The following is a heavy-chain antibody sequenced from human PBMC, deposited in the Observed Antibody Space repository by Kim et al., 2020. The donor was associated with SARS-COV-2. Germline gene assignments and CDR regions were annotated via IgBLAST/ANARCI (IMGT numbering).Heavy chain of an antibody. V-gene: IGHV3-11*05. CDR2: ISSDNSYT. CDR3: SGVSYPAAGSYWFDP. D-gene: IGHD6-25*01. CDR1: GFTFSDYY. Sequence: GGSLRLSCVASGFTFSDYYMSWIRQAPGKGLEWLSYISSDNSYTKYADSVKGRFTITRANAKNSLFLQMNSLRAEDAAAYYYSGVSYPAAGSYWFDPWG. J-gene: IGHJ5*02.